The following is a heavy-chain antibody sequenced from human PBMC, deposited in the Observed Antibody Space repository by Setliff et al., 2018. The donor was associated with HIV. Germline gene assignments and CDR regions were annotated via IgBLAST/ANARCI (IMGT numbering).Heavy chain of an antibody. CDR1: GGSISSHY. J-gene: IGHJ2*01. D-gene: IGHD5-18*01. CDR2: IYNSGTT. CDR3: ARGGSAMVPGRNYWYFDL. V-gene: IGHV4-59*11. Sequence: SETLSLTCTVSGGSISSHYWNWIRQPPGKGLEWIGYIYNSGTTNYNSSLRSRVATSVDTSKNQFSLKLSSVTAVDTAVYFCARGGSAMVPGRNYWYFDLWGRGTLVTVSS.